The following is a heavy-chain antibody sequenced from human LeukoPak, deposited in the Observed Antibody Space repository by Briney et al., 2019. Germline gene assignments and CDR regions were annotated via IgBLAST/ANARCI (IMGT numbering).Heavy chain of an antibody. CDR3: ARSRGAYGAYCSGGSCYPNGGHWFDP. CDR1: GGSISSYY. D-gene: IGHD2-15*01. J-gene: IGHJ5*02. V-gene: IGHV4-39*01. CDR2: IYYSGST. Sequence: PSETLSLTCTVSGGSISSYYWGWIRQPPGKGLEWIGSIYYSGSTYYNPSLKSRVTISVDTSKNQFSLKLSSVTAADTAVYYCARSRGAYGAYCSGGSCYPNGGHWFDPWGQGTLITVSS.